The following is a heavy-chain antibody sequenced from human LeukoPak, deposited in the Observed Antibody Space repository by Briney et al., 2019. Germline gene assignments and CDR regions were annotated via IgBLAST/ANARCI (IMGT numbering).Heavy chain of an antibody. Sequence: GGSLRLSCATSGFTFSHYGMHWVRKAPGKGLEWVAVIWNDGTDKYYGDSVKGRFTISRDNSKNTVYLQMNSLRVEDTAVYYCAKDAQRGFDFSNSLESWGQGTLVTVSS. J-gene: IGHJ4*02. D-gene: IGHD4-11*01. CDR3: AKDAQRGFDFSNSLES. CDR1: GFTFSHYG. V-gene: IGHV3-33*06. CDR2: IWNDGTDK.